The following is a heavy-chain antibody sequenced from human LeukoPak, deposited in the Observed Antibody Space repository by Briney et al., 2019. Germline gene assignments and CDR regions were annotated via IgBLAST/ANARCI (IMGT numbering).Heavy chain of an antibody. Sequence: PSETLSLTCAVYGGSFSGYYWSWIRQPPGKGLEWIGEINHSGSTNYNPSLKSRVTISVDTSKNQFSLKLSSVTAADTAVYYCASVGVERWLQSRFDYWGQGTLVTVSS. J-gene: IGHJ4*02. CDR1: GGSFSGYY. CDR3: ASVGVERWLQSRFDY. CDR2: INHSGST. V-gene: IGHV4-34*01. D-gene: IGHD5-24*01.